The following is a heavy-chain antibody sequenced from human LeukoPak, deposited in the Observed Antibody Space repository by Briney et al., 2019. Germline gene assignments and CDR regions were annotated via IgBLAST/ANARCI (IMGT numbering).Heavy chain of an antibody. CDR2: ISGSGGST. D-gene: IGHD3-16*02. V-gene: IGHV3-23*01. CDR3: AKDSPSYVWGSYREPDY. CDR1: GFTFSSYA. J-gene: IGHJ4*02. Sequence: GGSLRLSCAASGFTFSSYAMSWVRQAPGKGLEWVSAISGSGGSTYYADSVKGRFTISRDNSKNTLYLQMNSLRAEDTAVYYCAKDSPSYVWGSYREPDYWGQGTLVTVSS.